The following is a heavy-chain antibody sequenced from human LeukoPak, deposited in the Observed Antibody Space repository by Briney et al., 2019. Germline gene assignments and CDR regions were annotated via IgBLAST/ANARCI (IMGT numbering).Heavy chain of an antibody. CDR1: GFTFSSYA. Sequence: GGSLRLSCAASGFTFSSYAMSWVRQAPGKGLEGVSAISGSGGSTYYADSVKGRFTISRDNSKNTLYLQMHSLRADDTAVYYCAKVPQYGSYYFGSLASGYFDYWGQGTLVTVSS. J-gene: IGHJ4*02. V-gene: IGHV3-23*01. D-gene: IGHD1-26*01. CDR2: ISGSGGST. CDR3: AKVPQYGSYYFGSLASGYFDY.